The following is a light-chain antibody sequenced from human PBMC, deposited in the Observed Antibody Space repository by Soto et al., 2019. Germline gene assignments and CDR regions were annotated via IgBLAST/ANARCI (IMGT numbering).Light chain of an antibody. V-gene: IGKV1-5*03. CDR1: QSISSW. J-gene: IGKJ1*01. CDR3: QQYNSYLT. Sequence: DIQMTQSPSTLSASVGDRVTITCRASQSISSWLAWYQQKPGKAPKLLIYKASSLQSGVPSRFSGSASGTEFTLTISSLQPDDFATYYCQQYNSYLTFGQGTKVEIK. CDR2: KAS.